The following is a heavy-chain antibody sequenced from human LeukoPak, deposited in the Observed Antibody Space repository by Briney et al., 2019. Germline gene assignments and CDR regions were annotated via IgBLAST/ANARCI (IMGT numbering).Heavy chain of an antibody. J-gene: IGHJ6*03. CDR1: GYTFTSYD. CDR3: ARGNSDGDIVVVPAAMGPAWYYYMDV. D-gene: IGHD2-2*01. CDR2: MSPNSGNT. Sequence: ASVKVSCKASGYTFTSYDINWVRQATGQGLEWMGWMSPNSGNTGYPQKFQGRVTITRNTSISTAYMELSSLRSEDTAVYYCARGNSDGDIVVVPAAMGPAWYYYMDVWGKGTTVTVSS. V-gene: IGHV1-8*03.